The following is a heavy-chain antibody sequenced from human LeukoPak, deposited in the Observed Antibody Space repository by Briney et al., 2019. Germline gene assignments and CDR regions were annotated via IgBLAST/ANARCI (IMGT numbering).Heavy chain of an antibody. CDR1: GYSISSGYY. D-gene: IGHD2-15*01. Sequence: SETLSLTCVVSGYSISSGYYWGWIRQPPGKGLEWIGSIYHSGSTYYNPSLKSRVTISVDTSKNQFSLKLSSVTAADTAVYYCARDIVVVVAASYFDYWGQGTLVTVSS. CDR2: IYHSGST. CDR3: ARDIVVVVAASYFDY. V-gene: IGHV4-38-2*02. J-gene: IGHJ4*02.